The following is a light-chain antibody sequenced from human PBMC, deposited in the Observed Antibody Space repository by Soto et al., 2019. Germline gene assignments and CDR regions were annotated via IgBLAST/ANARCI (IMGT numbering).Light chain of an antibody. Sequence: QSALTQPPSASGSPGQSVTISCTGTSSDVGGYNYVSWYQQHPGKAPKLMTYEVTKRPSGVPDRFSGSKSGNTASLTVSGLQADDESDYYCSSYAGSKTLVFGGGTKLTVL. J-gene: IGLJ3*02. CDR2: EVT. CDR1: SSDVGGYNY. V-gene: IGLV2-8*01. CDR3: SSYAGSKTLV.